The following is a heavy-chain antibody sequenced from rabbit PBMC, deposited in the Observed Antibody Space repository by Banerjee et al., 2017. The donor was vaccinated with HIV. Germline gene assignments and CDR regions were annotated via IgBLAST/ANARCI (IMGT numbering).Heavy chain of an antibody. CDR3: ASKYVTTDMDL. Sequence: QSLEESGGDLVKPGGSLTLSCQASGFDCSSYYMSWVRQAPGKGLEWIGYIDPVFGITYYASWVNGRFTISKTSSTTVTLQMTSLTAADTATYFCASKYVTTDMDLWGPGTLVTVS. V-gene: IGHV1S40*01. D-gene: IGHD4-1*01. J-gene: IGHJ6*01. CDR1: GFDCSSYY. CDR2: IDPVFGIT.